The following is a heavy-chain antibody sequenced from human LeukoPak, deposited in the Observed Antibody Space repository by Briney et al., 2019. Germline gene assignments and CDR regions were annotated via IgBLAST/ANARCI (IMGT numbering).Heavy chain of an antibody. CDR3: ARGTVMDV. J-gene: IGHJ6*02. CDR2: IYYSGST. CDR1: GGSIDSSSYY. Sequence: SETLSLTCTVSGGSIDSSSYYWGWIRQPPGKGLEWIGSIYYSGSTYYNPSLKSRVTISVDTSKNQFSLKLSSVTAADTAVYYCARGTVMDVWDQGTTVTVSS. V-gene: IGHV4-39*07. D-gene: IGHD4-11*01.